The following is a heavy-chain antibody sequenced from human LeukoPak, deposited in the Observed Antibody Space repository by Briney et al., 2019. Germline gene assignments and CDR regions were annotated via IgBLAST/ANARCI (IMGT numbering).Heavy chain of an antibody. CDR3: AKWGDYDILTGYYVPDH. CDR1: GFTFTNYA. J-gene: IGHJ5*02. D-gene: IGHD3-9*01. V-gene: IGHV3-23*01. CDR2: ITGSDGSS. Sequence: PGGSLRLSCVASGFTFTNYAMSWVRQAPGKGLEWVSAITGSDGSSYYADSVKGRFTISRDNSKNTLYLQVNSLRAEDTAVYYCAKWGDYDILTGYYVPDHWGQGTLVTVSS.